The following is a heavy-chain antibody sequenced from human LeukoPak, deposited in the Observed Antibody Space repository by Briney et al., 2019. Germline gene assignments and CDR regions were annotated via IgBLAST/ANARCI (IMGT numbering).Heavy chain of an antibody. D-gene: IGHD3-22*01. CDR1: EFAFSNYA. CDR2: ISSSSSYI. J-gene: IGHJ4*02. V-gene: IGHV3-21*01. CDR3: ARDLSYYDSSGPDY. Sequence: GGSLRLSCAASEFAFSNYAMNWVRQAPGKGLEWVSSISSSSSYIYYADSVKGRFTISRDNAKNSLYLQMNSLRAEDTAVYYCARDLSYYDSSGPDYWGQGTLVTVSS.